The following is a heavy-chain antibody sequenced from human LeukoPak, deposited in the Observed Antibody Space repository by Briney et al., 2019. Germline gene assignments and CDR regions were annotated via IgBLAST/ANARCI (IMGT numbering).Heavy chain of an antibody. CDR3: ARDLSGSLNN. J-gene: IGHJ4*02. Sequence: GGSLRFSCAASGFTFSTYWMSWVRQAPGKGLEWVANIKQDGSEKYYVDSVKGRFTVSRDNAKNSLYLQMNSLRAEDTAVYYCARDLSGSLNNWGQGTLVTVSS. D-gene: IGHD1-26*01. CDR2: IKQDGSEK. CDR1: GFTFSTYW. V-gene: IGHV3-7*04.